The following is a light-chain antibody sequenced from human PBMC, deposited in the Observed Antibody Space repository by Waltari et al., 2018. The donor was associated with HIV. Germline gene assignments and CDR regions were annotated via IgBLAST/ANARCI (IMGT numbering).Light chain of an antibody. CDR3: AAWDDRLNGHVL. CDR2: NNK. J-gene: IGLJ2*01. CDR1: SSNIGSNP. V-gene: IGLV1-44*01. Sequence: QSVLTQPPSASGTPGQRVTFSCSGSSSNIGSNPVDWYQKLPGTAPRLLIYNNKQRPSGVPDRFAGSKSGTSASLAISGLQSEDEADYYCAAWDDRLNGHVLFGGGTKLTVL.